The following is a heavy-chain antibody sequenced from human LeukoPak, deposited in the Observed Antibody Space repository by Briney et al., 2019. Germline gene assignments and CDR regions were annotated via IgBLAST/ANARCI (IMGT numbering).Heavy chain of an antibody. Sequence: GRSLRLSCAASGFTFTSYAMHWVRQAPGKGLEWVAVISYDGSNKYYADSVKGRFTISRDNSKNTLYLQMNSLRAEDTAVYYCVKELGPFTGFDYWGQGTLVTVSS. D-gene: IGHD3-16*01. CDR3: VKELGPFTGFDY. J-gene: IGHJ4*02. V-gene: IGHV3-30-3*01. CDR1: GFTFTSYA. CDR2: ISYDGSNK.